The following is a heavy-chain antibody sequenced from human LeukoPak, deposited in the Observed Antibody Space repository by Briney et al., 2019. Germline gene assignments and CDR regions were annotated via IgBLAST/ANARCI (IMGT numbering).Heavy chain of an antibody. V-gene: IGHV4-34*01. CDR2: INHSGST. Sequence: PSETLSLTCAVYGGSFSGYYWSWIRQPPGKGLEWIGEINHSGSTNYNPSLKSRVTISVDTSKNQFSLKLSSVTAADTAVYYCARLYDTFDPWGQGTLVTVSS. J-gene: IGHJ5*02. D-gene: IGHD2/OR15-2a*01. CDR1: GGSFSGYY. CDR3: ARLYDTFDP.